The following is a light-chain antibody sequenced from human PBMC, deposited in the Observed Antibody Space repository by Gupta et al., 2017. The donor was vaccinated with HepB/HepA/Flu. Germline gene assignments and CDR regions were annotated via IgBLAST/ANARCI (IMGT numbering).Light chain of an antibody. CDR3: QQRSNWPLT. J-gene: IGKJ4*01. Sequence: EIVLTQSPATLSLSPGERATLSCRASQSLSNFLAWYQKKPGQAPRLLIYDASNRATGIPARFRGSGSGTDFTLTIRSLEPEDFAVYYCQQRSNWPLTFGGGTKVDLK. V-gene: IGKV3-11*01. CDR2: DAS. CDR1: QSLSNF.